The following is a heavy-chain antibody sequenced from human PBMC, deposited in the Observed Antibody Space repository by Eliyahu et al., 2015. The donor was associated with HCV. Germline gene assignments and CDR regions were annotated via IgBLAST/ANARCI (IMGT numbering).Heavy chain of an antibody. D-gene: IGHD2-15*01. J-gene: IGHJ4*02. CDR2: IYYSGST. CDR1: GGSISSSSYX. CDR3: ASRGMVAATLVWGY. Sequence: QLQLQESGPGLVKPSETLSLTCTVSGGSISSSSYXWGWIRQPPGKGLEWIGSIYYSGSTYYNPSLKSRVTISVDTSKNQFSLKLSSVTAADTAVYYCASRGMVAATLVWGYWGQGTLVTVSS. V-gene: IGHV4-39*01.